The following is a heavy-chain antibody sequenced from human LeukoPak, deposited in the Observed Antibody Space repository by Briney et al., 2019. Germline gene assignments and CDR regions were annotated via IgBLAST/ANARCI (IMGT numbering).Heavy chain of an antibody. V-gene: IGHV1-2*02. CDR1: GYTFTGYY. CDR2: INPNSGGT. Sequence: ASVKVSCKASGYTFTGYYMHWVRQAPGQGLEWMGWINPNSGGTNYAQKFQGRVTMTTDTSTSTAYMELRSLRSDDTAVYYCARPITGTGYYYMDVWGKGTTVTISS. CDR3: ARPITGTGYYYMDV. J-gene: IGHJ6*03. D-gene: IGHD1-20*01.